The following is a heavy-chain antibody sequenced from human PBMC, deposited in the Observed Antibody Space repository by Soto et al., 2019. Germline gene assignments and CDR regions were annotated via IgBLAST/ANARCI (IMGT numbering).Heavy chain of an antibody. D-gene: IGHD6-13*01. J-gene: IGHJ4*02. CDR3: ARQSSSLPNY. CDR2: IYYSGST. CDR1: GGSISSSSYY. V-gene: IGHV4-39*01. Sequence: PSETLSLTCTVSGGSISSSSYYWGWIRQPPGKGLEWIGSIYYSGSTYYNPSLKSRVTISVDTSKNQFSLKLSSVTAADTAVYYCARQSSSLPNYWGQGTLVTVSS.